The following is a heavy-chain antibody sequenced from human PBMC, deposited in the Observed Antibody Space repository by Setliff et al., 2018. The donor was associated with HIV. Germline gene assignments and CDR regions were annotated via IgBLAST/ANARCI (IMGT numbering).Heavy chain of an antibody. V-gene: IGHV4-59*08. CDR2: IYYSGST. CDR3: ARMYSGYDWSPAGARTRYFDY. Sequence: PSETLSLTCTVSGGSISTYYWSWIRQPPGTGLEWIGYIYYSGSTNYNPSPKSRVTISVEPSKNQFSLKLSSVTAAATAVYYCARMYSGYDWSPAGARTRYFDYWGQGTLVTVSS. J-gene: IGHJ4*02. D-gene: IGHD5-12*01. CDR1: GGSISTYY.